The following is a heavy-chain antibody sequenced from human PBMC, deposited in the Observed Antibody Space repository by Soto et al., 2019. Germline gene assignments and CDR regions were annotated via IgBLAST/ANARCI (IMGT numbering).Heavy chain of an antibody. CDR3: ARPRGYCSGGSCYTLRY. J-gene: IGHJ4*02. D-gene: IGHD2-15*01. CDR1: GYTFTSYY. CDR2: INPSGGST. V-gene: IGHV1-46*03. Sequence: ASVKVSCKASGYTFTSYYMHWVRQAPGQGLEWMGIINPSGGSTSYAQKFQGRVTMTRDTSTSTVYMELSSLRSEDTAVYYCARPRGYCSGGSCYTLRYWGQGTLVTVSS.